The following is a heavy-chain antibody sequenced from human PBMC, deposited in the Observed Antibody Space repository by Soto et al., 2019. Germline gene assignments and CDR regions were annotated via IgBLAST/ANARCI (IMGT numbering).Heavy chain of an antibody. D-gene: IGHD4-17*01. Sequence: QVQLVQSGAEVKKPGSSVKVSCKASGGTVSSYAISWVRQAPGQGLEWMGGLIPIFGTANYAQKFPGRVTITADESTSTAYMELSILRSEDTAVYYCARGANRDGDFSSSYYFYGMDVWGPGTTVSVSS. CDR1: GGTVSSYA. J-gene: IGHJ6*02. CDR3: ARGANRDGDFSSSYYFYGMDV. CDR2: LIPIFGTA. V-gene: IGHV1-69*01.